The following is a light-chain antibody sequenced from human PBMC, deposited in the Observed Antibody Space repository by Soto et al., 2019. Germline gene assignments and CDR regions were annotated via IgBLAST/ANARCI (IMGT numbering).Light chain of an antibody. CDR3: QQADSLPLT. J-gene: IGKJ4*01. CDR2: AAS. V-gene: IGKV1-12*01. Sequence: DIQLTQSPSSVSASVGDRVTITCRASRDISSWLAWYQQKPGQAPNILVFAASTLQRGAPTRFSGRGSGTEFTLTIDSLQPEDFATYYCQQADSLPLTFGGGTKVDIK. CDR1: RDISSW.